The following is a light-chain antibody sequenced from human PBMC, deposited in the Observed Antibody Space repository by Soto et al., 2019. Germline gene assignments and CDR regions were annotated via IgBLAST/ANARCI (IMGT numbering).Light chain of an antibody. J-gene: IGLJ1*01. CDR3: CSYAGSYTHYV. CDR1: SSDVGGYNY. V-gene: IGLV2-11*01. Sequence: QSALTQPRSVSGSPGQSVTISCTGTSSDVGGYNYVSWYQQHPGKAPKLMIYDVSKRPSGVPDRFSGSKSGNTASLTISGLQAAAEADYYCCSYAGSYTHYVFGTGTKVTVL. CDR2: DVS.